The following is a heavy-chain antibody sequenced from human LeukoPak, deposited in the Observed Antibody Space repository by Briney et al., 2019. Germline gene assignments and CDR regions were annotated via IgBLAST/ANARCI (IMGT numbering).Heavy chain of an antibody. Sequence: GGSLRLSCAASGFSFSDYNMNWVRQAPGKGLEWVAYISSSSSTTHYADSVTGRFSISRDNAKSSLYLQMNSLRDKDTAFYYCAKDRKSSVAAVLFDFWGQGTLVTVSS. CDR2: ISSSSSTT. CDR3: AKDRKSSVAAVLFDF. V-gene: IGHV3-48*02. D-gene: IGHD2-2*01. CDR1: GFSFSDYN. J-gene: IGHJ4*02.